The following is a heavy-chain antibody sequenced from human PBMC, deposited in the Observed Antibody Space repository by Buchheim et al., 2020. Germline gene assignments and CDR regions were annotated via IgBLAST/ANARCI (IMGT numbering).Heavy chain of an antibody. D-gene: IGHD1-26*01. V-gene: IGHV3-33*01. J-gene: IGHJ4*02. CDR2: IWYDGSNK. CDR3: ARDRSGGYYEPHFDY. Sequence: QVQLVESGGGVVQPGRSLRLSCAASGFTFSSYGMHWVRQAPGKGLEWVAVIWYDGSNKYYVDSVKGRFTISRDNSKNTPYLQMNSLKAEDTAVYYCARDRSGGYYEPHFDYWGQGTL. CDR1: GFTFSSYG.